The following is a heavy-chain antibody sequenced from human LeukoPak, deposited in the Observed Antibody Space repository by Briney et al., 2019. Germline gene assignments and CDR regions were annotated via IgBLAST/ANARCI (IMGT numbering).Heavy chain of an antibody. J-gene: IGHJ4*02. V-gene: IGHV3-48*04. CDR1: GFTFSTYT. Sequence: PGGSLRLSCAASGFTFSTYTMIWVRQAPGKGLEWVSYISSSGSTIYYADSVKGRFTISRDNAKNSLYLQMNSLRAEDTAVYYCARDFIAAAVLRPYYFDYWGQGTLVTVSS. CDR2: ISSSGSTI. CDR3: ARDFIAAAVLRPYYFDY. D-gene: IGHD6-13*01.